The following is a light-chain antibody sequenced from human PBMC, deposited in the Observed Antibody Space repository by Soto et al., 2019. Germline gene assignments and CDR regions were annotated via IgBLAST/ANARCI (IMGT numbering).Light chain of an antibody. CDR3: QQRHMWPIT. CDR2: DAY. Sequence: EIVLTQSPGTLSLSPGERATLSCWASQSVSNRYLAWYQQKPDQAPRLLIYDAYNRATGIPPRFSGSGSGTDFTLTISSLEPEDSAVYYCQQRHMWPITFGQGTRLEIK. J-gene: IGKJ5*01. V-gene: IGKV3-11*01. CDR1: QSVSNRY.